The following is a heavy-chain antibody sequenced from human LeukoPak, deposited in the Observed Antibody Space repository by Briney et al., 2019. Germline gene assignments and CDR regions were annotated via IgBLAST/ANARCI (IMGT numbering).Heavy chain of an antibody. CDR3: AKAAAAPGFDF. Sequence: GGSLRLSCAASGSTSSSYALNWVRQAPGKGLEWVATVSGSGDRMYHADSVKGRFTISRDNSKNTIYLQMNSLRAGDTALYYCAKAAAAPGFDFWGQGTLVTVSS. V-gene: IGHV3-23*01. CDR2: VSGSGDRM. CDR1: GSTSSSYA. D-gene: IGHD6-13*01. J-gene: IGHJ4*02.